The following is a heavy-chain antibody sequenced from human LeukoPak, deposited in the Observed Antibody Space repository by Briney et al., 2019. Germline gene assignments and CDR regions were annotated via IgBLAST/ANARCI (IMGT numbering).Heavy chain of an antibody. V-gene: IGHV6-1*01. CDR2: TYYRSKWYD. Sequence: QTLSLTCAISGDSVSSSSATWNWIRQSPSRGLEWLGRTYYRSKWYDDYAVSVKSRITISPDTSKNHFSLQLNSVTPEDTAVYYCARGSKGSSPYWYFDLWGRGTLVTVSS. J-gene: IGHJ2*01. CDR3: ARGSKGSSPYWYFDL. D-gene: IGHD6-13*01. CDR1: GDSVSSSSAT.